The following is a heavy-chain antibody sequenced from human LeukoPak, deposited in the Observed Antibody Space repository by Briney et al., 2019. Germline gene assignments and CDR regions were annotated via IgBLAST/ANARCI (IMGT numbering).Heavy chain of an antibody. CDR2: ISSSSSYI. CDR1: GFTFSSYS. V-gene: IGHV3-21*01. D-gene: IGHD1-7*01. CDR3: ARVSRRNYAAYYYHGMDV. J-gene: IGHJ6*02. Sequence: PGGSLRLSCAASGFTFSSYSMNWVRQAPGKGLEWVSSISSSSSYIYYADSVKGRFTISRDNAKNSLYLQMNSLRAEDTAVYYCARVSRRNYAAYYYHGMDVWGQGTTVTVSS.